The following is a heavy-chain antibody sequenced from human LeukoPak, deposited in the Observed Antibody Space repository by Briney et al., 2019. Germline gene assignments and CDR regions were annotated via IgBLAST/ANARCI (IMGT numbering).Heavy chain of an antibody. CDR1: GFTFSNYG. Sequence: GGSLRLSCAASGFTFSNYGMHWVRQAPGKGLEWVAVISYDGSNKYYADSMTGRFTISRDNTMNTLYLQMKSLRAEDTAVYYCAKALLGHDLGGGYYFDYWGQGTLVTVSS. D-gene: IGHD7-27*01. J-gene: IGHJ4*02. CDR3: AKALLGHDLGGGYYFDY. CDR2: ISYDGSNK. V-gene: IGHV3-30*18.